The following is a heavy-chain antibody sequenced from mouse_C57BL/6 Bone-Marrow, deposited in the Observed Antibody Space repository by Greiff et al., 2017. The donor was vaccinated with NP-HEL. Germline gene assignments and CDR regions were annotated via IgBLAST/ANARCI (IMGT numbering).Heavy chain of an antibody. CDR2: ISDGGSYT. J-gene: IGHJ2*01. Sequence: EVKLMESGGGLVKPGGSLKLSCAASGFTFSSYAMSWVRQTPEKRLEWVATISDGGSYTYYPDNVKGRFTISRDNAKNNLYLQMSHLKSDDTAMYYCARGHFDYWGQGTTLTVSS. CDR1: GFTFSSYA. CDR3: ARGHFDY. V-gene: IGHV5-4*03.